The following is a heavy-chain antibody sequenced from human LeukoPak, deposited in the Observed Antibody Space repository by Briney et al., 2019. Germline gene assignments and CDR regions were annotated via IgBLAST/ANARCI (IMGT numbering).Heavy chain of an antibody. CDR1: GYTFTGYY. V-gene: IGHV1-2*02. Sequence: ASVKVSCKASGYTFTGYYMHWVRQAPGQGLEWMGWINPNSDGINSAQRFQGRVTMTRDTSISTAYMELSRLRSDDTAVYYCARVKALGVVGSTTVLDPWGQGTLVTVSS. CDR2: INPNSDGI. D-gene: IGHD1-26*01. J-gene: IGHJ5*02. CDR3: ARVKALGVVGSTTVLDP.